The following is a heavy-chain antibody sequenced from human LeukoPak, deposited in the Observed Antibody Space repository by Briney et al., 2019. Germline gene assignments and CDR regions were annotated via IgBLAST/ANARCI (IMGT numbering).Heavy chain of an antibody. Sequence: PSETLSLTCAVYGGSFSGYYWSWFRQPPGKGLEWIGEINHSGSTNYNPSLKSRVTISVDTSKNQFSLKLSSVTAADTAVYYCAGGGYSYGPMDVWGQGTTVTASS. CDR1: GGSFSGYY. J-gene: IGHJ6*02. CDR2: INHSGST. V-gene: IGHV4-34*01. CDR3: AGGGYSYGPMDV. D-gene: IGHD5-18*01.